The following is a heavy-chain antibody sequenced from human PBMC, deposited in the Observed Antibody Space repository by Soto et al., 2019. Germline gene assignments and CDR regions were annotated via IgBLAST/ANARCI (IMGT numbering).Heavy chain of an antibody. Sequence: QVHLVQSGAEVKKPGASVRVSCKASGFTFTSYYMHWVRQAPGQGLEWMGLINPYDDTTDHAQKFQGRLTVTRDTSTNIVYMELSSLRSDDTAVYYCEREGAAAAKMFDYWDQGTLVTVSS. CDR3: EREGAAAAKMFDY. CDR2: INPYDDTT. J-gene: IGHJ4*02. D-gene: IGHD6-13*01. CDR1: GFTFTSYY. V-gene: IGHV1-46*01.